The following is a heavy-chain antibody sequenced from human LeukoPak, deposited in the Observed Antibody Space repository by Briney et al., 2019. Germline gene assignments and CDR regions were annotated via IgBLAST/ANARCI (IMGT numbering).Heavy chain of an antibody. CDR2: ISSSGSTI. J-gene: IGHJ4*02. D-gene: IGHD3-10*01. V-gene: IGHV3-48*03. Sequence: GGSLRLSCAASGFTFSSYEMNWVRQAPGKGLGGVSYISSSGSTIYYADSVKGRFTISRDNAKNSLYLQMNSLRAEDTAVYYCARELLWFGDRLSYWGQGTLVTVSS. CDR1: GFTFSSYE. CDR3: ARELLWFGDRLSY.